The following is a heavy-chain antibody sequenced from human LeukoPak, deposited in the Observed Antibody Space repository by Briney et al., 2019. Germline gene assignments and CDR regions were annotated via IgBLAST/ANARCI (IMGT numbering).Heavy chain of an antibody. CDR2: IRYDGSNK. J-gene: IGHJ4*02. Sequence: GGSLRLSRAASGFTFSSYGMHWVRQAPGKGLEWVAVIRYDGSNKYYADSVKGRFTISRDNSKNTLYLQLNSLRLEDTAVYYCTLTTFGVVYYFDYWGQGTLVTVSS. CDR1: GFTFSSYG. V-gene: IGHV3-30*02. D-gene: IGHD1/OR15-1a*01. CDR3: TLTTFGVVYYFDY.